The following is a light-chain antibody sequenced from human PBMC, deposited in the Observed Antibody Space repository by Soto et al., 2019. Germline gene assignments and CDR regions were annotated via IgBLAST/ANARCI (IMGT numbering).Light chain of an antibody. CDR3: QEYETFSPWT. V-gene: IGKV1-5*03. CDR2: KAT. J-gene: IGKJ1*01. CDR1: QRIDTW. Sequence: DIQITQLPSILSASVGDRVRITCRASQRIDTWLAWYQQTPGTAPKLLIYKATILQSGVPSRFSGSGSGTEFTLAISSLQPDDFATYYCQEYETFSPWTFGQGTKVDIK.